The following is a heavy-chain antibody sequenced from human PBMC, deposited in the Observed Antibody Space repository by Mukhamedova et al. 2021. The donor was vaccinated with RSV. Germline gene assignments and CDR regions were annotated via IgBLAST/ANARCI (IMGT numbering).Heavy chain of an antibody. CDR2: GSYT. D-gene: IGHD6-13*01. V-gene: IGHV3-74*01. J-gene: IGHJ4*02. Sequence: GSYTSYADSVKGRFTISRDNAKNTLYLQMNSLRDEDTAVYYCAREGMTATGDSWGQGTLVTVSS. CDR3: AREGMTATGDS.